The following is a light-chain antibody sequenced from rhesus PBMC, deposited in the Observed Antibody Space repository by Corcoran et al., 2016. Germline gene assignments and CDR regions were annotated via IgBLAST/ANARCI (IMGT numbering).Light chain of an antibody. CDR2: KAS. J-gene: IGKJ4*01. CDR3: QQYSSILT. V-gene: IGKV1-22*01. Sequence: DIQMTQSPSSLSASVGDTVTITCRTSQGISSWLAWYRQKAGKAPKLLIYKASSLQSGGPSRVSGSGSGTDFTLTISSLQSEDFATYYCQQYSSILTFGGGTNVEVK. CDR1: QGISSW.